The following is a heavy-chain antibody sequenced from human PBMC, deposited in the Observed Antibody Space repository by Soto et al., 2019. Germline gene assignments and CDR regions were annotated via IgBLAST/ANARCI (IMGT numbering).Heavy chain of an antibody. D-gene: IGHD2-15*01. Sequence: PSETLSLTCTVSGDSISSYSWSWIRQPPGKGLEWIGNIHYNGNTKYSPSLKSRVTISVDTSKNHFPLKLISVTAADTAVYFCARGGEWCSGGRCHYAFDMWGQGTMVTVSS. CDR1: GDSISSYS. CDR3: ARGGEWCSGGRCHYAFDM. J-gene: IGHJ3*02. CDR2: IHYNGNT. V-gene: IGHV4-59*01.